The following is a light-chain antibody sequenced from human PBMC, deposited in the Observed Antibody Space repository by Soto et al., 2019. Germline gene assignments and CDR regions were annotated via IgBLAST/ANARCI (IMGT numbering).Light chain of an antibody. CDR1: SSDVGGYNY. J-gene: IGLJ3*02. CDR3: SSYAGSNNLV. CDR2: EVS. V-gene: IGLV2-8*01. Sequence: VLNQRPSASGSTGQSVTISCTRTSSDVGGYNYVSWYQQHPGKAPKLMIYEVSKRPSGVPDRFSGSKSGNTASLTVSGLQAEDEANYYCSSYAGSNNLVFGGGTQLTVL.